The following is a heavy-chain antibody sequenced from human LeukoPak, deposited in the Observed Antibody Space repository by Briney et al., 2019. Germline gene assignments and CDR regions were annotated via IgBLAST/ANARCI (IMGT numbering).Heavy chain of an antibody. CDR3: AREYCSSTSCYGMDV. D-gene: IGHD2-2*01. V-gene: IGHV1-8*03. CDR1: GYTFTIYD. J-gene: IGHJ6*04. Sequence: ASVRVSCKASGYTFTIYDINWVRQATGQGLEWMGWMNPNSGNTGYAQKFQGRVTITRNTSISTAYMELSSLRSEDTAVYYCAREYCSSTSCYGMDVWGKGTTVTISS. CDR2: MNPNSGNT.